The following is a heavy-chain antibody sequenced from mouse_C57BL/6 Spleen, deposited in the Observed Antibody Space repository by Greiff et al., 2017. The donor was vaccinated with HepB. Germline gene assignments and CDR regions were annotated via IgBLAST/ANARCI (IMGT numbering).Heavy chain of an antibody. Sequence: QVQLQQPGAELVRPGSSVKLSCKASGYTFTSYWMHWVKQRPIQGLEWIGNIDPSDSETHYNQKFKDKATLTVDKSSSTAYMQLSSLTSEDSAVYYCAREGYYGSSHYAMDDWGQGTSVTVSS. CDR1: GYTFTSYW. D-gene: IGHD1-1*01. V-gene: IGHV1-52*01. CDR3: AREGYYGSSHYAMDD. J-gene: IGHJ4*01. CDR2: IDPSDSET.